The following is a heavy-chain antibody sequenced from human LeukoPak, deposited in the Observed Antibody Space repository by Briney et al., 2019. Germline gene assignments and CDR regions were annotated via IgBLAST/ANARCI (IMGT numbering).Heavy chain of an antibody. CDR1: GYTFTSYD. CDR2: ISAYNGNT. Sequence: ASVKVSCKASGYTFTSYDINWVRQAPGQGLEWIGWISAYNGNTNYAQKLQGRVTMTTDTSTSTAYMELRSLRSDDTAVYYCARSSRQLVPDYWGQGTLVTVSS. CDR3: ARSSRQLVPDY. J-gene: IGHJ4*02. V-gene: IGHV1-18*01. D-gene: IGHD6-13*01.